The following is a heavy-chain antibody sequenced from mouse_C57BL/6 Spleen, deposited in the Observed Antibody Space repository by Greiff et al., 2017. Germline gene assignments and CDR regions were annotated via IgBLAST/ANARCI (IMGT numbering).Heavy chain of an antibody. J-gene: IGHJ3*01. CDR3: ARYNSSGYPFAY. Sequence: QVQLQQPGAELVKPGASVKLSCKASGYTFTSYWMHWVKQRPGPGLEWIGMIHPNSGSTNYNEKFKSKATLTVDKSSSTAYMQLSSLTSEDSAVYYCARYNSSGYPFAYWGQGTLVTVSA. V-gene: IGHV1-64*01. CDR2: IHPNSGST. D-gene: IGHD3-2*02. CDR1: GYTFTSYW.